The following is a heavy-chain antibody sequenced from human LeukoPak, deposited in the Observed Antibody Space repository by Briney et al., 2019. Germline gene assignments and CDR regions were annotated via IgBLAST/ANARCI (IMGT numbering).Heavy chain of an antibody. CDR1: GGTFSSYA. CDR2: IIPIFGTA. J-gene: IGHJ5*02. Sequence: GSSVKVSCKASGGTFSSYAISWVRQAPGQGLEWMGGIIPIFGTANYAQKFQGRVTITADTSMSTAYMELSRLTSDDTAVYYCAGAGGRSWFDPWGQGTLVTVSS. CDR3: AGAGGRSWFDP. V-gene: IGHV1-69*06.